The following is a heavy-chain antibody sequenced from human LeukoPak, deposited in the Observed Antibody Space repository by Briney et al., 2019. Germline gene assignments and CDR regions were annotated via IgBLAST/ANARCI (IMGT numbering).Heavy chain of an antibody. Sequence: ASVKVSCKTSGGTFSNYAISWVRQAPGQGLEWVGGIIPILGTSNSAEKFQGRLTVTTDEFTGTAYMELSTLRSEDTAVYYCATDLADATYGFDIWGQGTVVTVSS. CDR3: ATDLADATYGFDI. CDR1: GGTFSNYA. J-gene: IGHJ3*02. D-gene: IGHD6-13*01. V-gene: IGHV1-69*05. CDR2: IIPILGTS.